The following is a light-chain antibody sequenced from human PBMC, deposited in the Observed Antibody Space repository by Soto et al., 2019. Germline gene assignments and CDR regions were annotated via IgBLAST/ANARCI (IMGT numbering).Light chain of an antibody. CDR3: QQYGSSGT. CDR1: QTVRNNY. V-gene: IGKV3-20*01. Sequence: EFVLTQSPGTLSLSPVERATFSCRASQTVRNNYLAWYQQKPGQAPRLLIYGASNRATGIPDRFSGSGSGTDFTLTISRLEPEDFAVYYCQQYGSSGTFGQGTKVDIK. CDR2: GAS. J-gene: IGKJ1*01.